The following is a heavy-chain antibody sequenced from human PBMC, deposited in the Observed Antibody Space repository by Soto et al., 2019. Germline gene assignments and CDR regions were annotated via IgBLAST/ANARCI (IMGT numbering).Heavy chain of an antibody. J-gene: IGHJ3*02. CDR3: ARVRVGAADAFDI. CDR2: IYPGDSDT. Sequence: GESLKISCKGYGYSFPNYWVGWVRHMPGRGLEWRGIIYPGDSDTRYSPSFQGQVTISADKSITTAYLRWSSLKASDTAMYYCARVRVGAADAFDIWGQGTMVTVSS. V-gene: IGHV5-51*01. CDR1: GYSFPNYW. D-gene: IGHD1-26*01.